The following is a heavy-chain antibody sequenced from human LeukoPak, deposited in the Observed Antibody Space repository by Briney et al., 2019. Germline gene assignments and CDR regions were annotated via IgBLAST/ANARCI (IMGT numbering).Heavy chain of an antibody. CDR2: INPDGSSA. Sequence: GGSLRLSCAASEFTFSDYWMHWVRQAPGKGLVWVSRINPDGSSASYADSVKGRFTISRDNAKNTLYLQMNSLRAEDTAVYYCATQGRAYYDILTGYILDAFDIWGQGTMVTVSS. CDR1: EFTFSDYW. V-gene: IGHV3-74*01. CDR3: ATQGRAYYDILTGYILDAFDI. D-gene: IGHD3-9*01. J-gene: IGHJ3*02.